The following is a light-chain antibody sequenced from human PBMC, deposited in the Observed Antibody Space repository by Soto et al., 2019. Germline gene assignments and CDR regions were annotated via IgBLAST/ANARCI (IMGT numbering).Light chain of an antibody. CDR3: QQRSDWPWT. CDR2: AAS. V-gene: IGKV3D-20*02. CDR1: QSVSSSH. Sequence: IVLTQSPCTLSLSPGERATLSCRASQSVSSSHLAWYQHKPGQAPRLLIYAASSRATGSPDRFSGGGSGTDFTLTISNLEPEDFAVYYYQQRSDWPWTFGQGTKVAIK. J-gene: IGKJ1*01.